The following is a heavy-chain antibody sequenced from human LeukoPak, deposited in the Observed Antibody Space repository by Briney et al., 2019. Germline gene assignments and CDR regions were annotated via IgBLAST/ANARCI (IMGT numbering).Heavy chain of an antibody. CDR3: AKSYNGYESKPDY. J-gene: IGHJ4*02. Sequence: PGGSLRLSCAASGFTFSRYAMSWVRQAPGKGLEWVSSISNGGGRTFYTDSVKGRFTISRDNSKITLNLQMNSLRAEDTAVYYCAKSYNGYESKPDYWGQGTLVTVSS. CDR2: ISNGGGRT. D-gene: IGHD5-12*01. V-gene: IGHV3-23*01. CDR1: GFTFSRYA.